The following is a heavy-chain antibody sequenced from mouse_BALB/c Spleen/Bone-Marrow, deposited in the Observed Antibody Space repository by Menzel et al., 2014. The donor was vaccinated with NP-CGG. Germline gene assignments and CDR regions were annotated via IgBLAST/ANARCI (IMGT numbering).Heavy chain of an antibody. Sequence: VQLQQSGPGLVMPGASVKISCKTSGYTFTDYTIYWVKQSHGKSLEWIGRINPNNGGTNYNQKFKDKATLTLDKSSSTAYMELRSLTPEDSAVYYCARGLWYYWGQGTTLTVSS. J-gene: IGHJ2*01. V-gene: IGHV1-18*01. CDR1: GYTFTDYT. CDR2: INPNNGGT. CDR3: ARGLWYY. D-gene: IGHD1-1*02.